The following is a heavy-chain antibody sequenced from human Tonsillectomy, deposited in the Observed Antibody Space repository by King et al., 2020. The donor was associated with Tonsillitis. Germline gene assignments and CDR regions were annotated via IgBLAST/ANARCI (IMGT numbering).Heavy chain of an antibody. Sequence: VQLVESGGSLVEPGGSLRLSCTASGFTFSGAWMTWVRQVPGTGLEWVGRIKHKADGEMKHYGTSMKGRFTISRDDSKDTLFLQMGSIKIEDTGVYYFTTKFYYLNKRHHDSWGQGTLVTVSS. CDR3: TTKFYYLNKRHHDS. CDR2: IKHKADGEMK. J-gene: IGHJ4*02. CDR1: GFTFSGAW. D-gene: IGHD3-22*01. V-gene: IGHV3-15*01.